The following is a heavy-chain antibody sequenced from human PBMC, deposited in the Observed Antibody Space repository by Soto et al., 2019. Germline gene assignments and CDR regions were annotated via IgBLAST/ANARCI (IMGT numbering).Heavy chain of an antibody. V-gene: IGHV1-8*01. CDR2: MNPSSGKT. Sequence: QVQLVQSGAEVKTPGASVKVSCKASGYTFTDYDINWVRQAPGQGLEWVGRMNPSSGKTDYAQNCPARVTMTRDTSISTAYLELSNLGYEDTAVFYCSTWGRDGWYTGFFWGQGTLVTVAS. D-gene: IGHD6-19*01. J-gene: IGHJ4*02. CDR3: STWGRDGWYTGFF. CDR1: GYTFTDYD.